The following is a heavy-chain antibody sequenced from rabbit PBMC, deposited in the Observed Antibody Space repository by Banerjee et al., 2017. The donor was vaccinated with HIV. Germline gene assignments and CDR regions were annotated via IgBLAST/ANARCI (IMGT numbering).Heavy chain of an antibody. CDR3: ARSVAGGDWDGFDP. CDR2: IYTSNGHT. V-gene: IGHV1S40*01. D-gene: IGHD2-1*01. J-gene: IGHJ2*01. CDR1: GFSFSSGYD. Sequence: QSLEESGGDLVKPGASLTLTCTASGFSFSSGYDMCWVRQAPGKGLEWIACIYTSNGHTYYASWAKGRFTISRSSSTTVTLQVTSLTVADTATYFCARSVAGGDWDGFDPWGPGTLVTVS.